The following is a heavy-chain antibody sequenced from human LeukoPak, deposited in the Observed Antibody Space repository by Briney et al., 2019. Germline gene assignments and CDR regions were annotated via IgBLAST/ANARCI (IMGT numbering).Heavy chain of an antibody. CDR1: GFTFSTYI. CDR3: ARDARLYKWELLAY. J-gene: IGHJ4*02. Sequence: GGSLRLSCAASGFTFSTYIMTWVRQAPGKGLEWVSSISGTSSYIYYADSVKGRFTISRDNSKNTVYLQMDNLRPEDTAVYYCARDARLYKWELLAYWGQGTLVTVSS. CDR2: ISGTSSYI. V-gene: IGHV3-21*01. D-gene: IGHD1-26*01.